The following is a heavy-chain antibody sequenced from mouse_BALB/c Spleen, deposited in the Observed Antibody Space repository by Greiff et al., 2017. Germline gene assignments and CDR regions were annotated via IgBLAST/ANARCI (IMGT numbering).Heavy chain of an antibody. V-gene: IGHV5-17*02. CDR3: ARSTMRKAWFAY. Sequence: EVNVVESGGGLVQPGGSRKLSCAASGFTFSSFGMHWVRQAPEKGLEWVAYISSGSSTIYYADTVKGRFTISRDNPKNTLFLQMTSLRSEDTAMYYCARSTMRKAWFAYWGQGTLVTVSA. CDR2: ISSGSSTI. J-gene: IGHJ3*01. CDR1: GFTFSSFG. D-gene: IGHD2-4*01.